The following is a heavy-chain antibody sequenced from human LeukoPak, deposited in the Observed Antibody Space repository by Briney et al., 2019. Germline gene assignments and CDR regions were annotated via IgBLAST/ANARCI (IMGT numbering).Heavy chain of an antibody. D-gene: IGHD4-17*01. J-gene: IGHJ4*02. V-gene: IGHV3-11*01. CDR3: ARDLARGDYARLGGY. CDR1: GFTFSDYY. CDR2: ISSSGSTI. Sequence: PGGSLRLSCAASGFTFSDYYMSWIRQAPGKGMGWVPYISSSGSTIYYADSVKGRFTISRDNAKNSLYLQMNSLRAEDTAVYYCARDLARGDYARLGGYWGQGTLVTVSS.